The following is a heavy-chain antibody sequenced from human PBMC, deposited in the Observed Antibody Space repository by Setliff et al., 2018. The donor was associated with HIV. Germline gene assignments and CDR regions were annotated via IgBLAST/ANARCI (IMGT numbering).Heavy chain of an antibody. Sequence: GASVKVSCKASEYTFTDYFIHWVRQAPGQGLEWMGWINTNTGNPAYAQGFTGRFVFSLDTSVSTAYLQISSLKAEDTAVYYCVCFDCGDYWGGGTLVTVSS. D-gene: IGHD3-9*01. CDR2: INTNTGNP. J-gene: IGHJ4*02. V-gene: IGHV7-4-1*02. CDR1: EYTFTDYF. CDR3: VCFDCGDY.